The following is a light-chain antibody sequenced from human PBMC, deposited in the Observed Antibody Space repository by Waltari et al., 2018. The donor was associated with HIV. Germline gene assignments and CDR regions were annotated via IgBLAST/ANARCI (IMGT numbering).Light chain of an antibody. CDR1: SSDVGGYNY. J-gene: IGLJ2*01. CDR2: EVS. V-gene: IGLV2-14*01. Sequence: QSALTQPASVSGSPGQSITISCTGTSSDVGGYNYVSWDQQHPGKAPKPMIYEVSKRPSGVSNRFSGSKSGNTASLTISGLQAEDEADYYCSSYTSSSTVVFGGGTKLTVL. CDR3: SSYTSSSTVV.